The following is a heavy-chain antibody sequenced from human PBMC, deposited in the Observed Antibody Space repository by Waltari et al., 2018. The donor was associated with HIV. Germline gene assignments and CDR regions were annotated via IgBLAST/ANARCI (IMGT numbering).Heavy chain of an antibody. Sequence: QVQLVQSGAEVKKPRSSVKVSCKASGGTFSSYAISWVRQAPGQGLEWMGGIIPIFGTANYAQKFQGRVTITADESTSTAYMELSSLRSEDTAVYYCARDFWVTNGGNLDAFDIWGQGTMVTVSS. CDR3: ARDFWVTNGGNLDAFDI. CDR1: GGTFSSYA. V-gene: IGHV1-69*01. J-gene: IGHJ3*02. D-gene: IGHD4-17*01. CDR2: IIPIFGTA.